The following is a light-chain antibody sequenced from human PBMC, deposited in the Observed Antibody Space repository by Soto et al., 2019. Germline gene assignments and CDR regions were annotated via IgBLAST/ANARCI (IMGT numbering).Light chain of an antibody. V-gene: IGKV1-8*01. J-gene: IGKJ1*01. CDR3: QHYNNYPWT. CDR2: GAS. CDR1: QDISTY. Sequence: AIRMTQSPSSFSASTGDRVTIACRASQDISTYLAWYQQKPGQAPKLLIYGASTLQSGVPSRFSGGGSGTDFTLTTSCLQSEDFATYYCQHYNNYPWTFGQGTKVDIK.